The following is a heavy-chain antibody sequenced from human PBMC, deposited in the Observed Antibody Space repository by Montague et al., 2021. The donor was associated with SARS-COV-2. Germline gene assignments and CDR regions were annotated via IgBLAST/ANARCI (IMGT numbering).Heavy chain of an antibody. CDR2: MDYVGNP. D-gene: IGHD1-7*01. J-gene: IGHJ3*01. V-gene: IGHV4-39*01. CDR1: GGSISNRNYY. CDR3: VRGRRGTVFPFSLGAFAF. Sequence: SETLSLTCTVSGGSISNRNYYWGWVRQPPGKGLEWIGSMDYVGNPFYNPPLRSRVAISLDTPKSQLSLRLRSVTTTDTAVFYCVRGRRGTVFPFSLGAFAFWGQGTTVTVSS.